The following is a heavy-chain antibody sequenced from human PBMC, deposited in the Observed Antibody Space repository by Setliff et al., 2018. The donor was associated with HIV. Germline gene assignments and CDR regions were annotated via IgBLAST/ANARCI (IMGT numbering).Heavy chain of an antibody. CDR2: MNPNSGNT. CDR3: ARARRDSYDRGRRNHYYIDV. V-gene: IGHV1-8*02. Sequence: GASVKVSCKASGYTFSSYDINWVRQATGQGLKWMGWMNPNSGNTGYAQKFQGRVTMTRDTSISTAYMELNNLKFEDTAVYYCARARRDSYDRGRRNHYYIDVWGKGTTVTVSS. CDR1: GYTFSSYD. J-gene: IGHJ6*03. D-gene: IGHD3-22*01.